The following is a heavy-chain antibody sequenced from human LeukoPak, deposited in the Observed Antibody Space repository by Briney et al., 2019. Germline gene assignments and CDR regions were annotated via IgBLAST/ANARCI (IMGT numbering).Heavy chain of an antibody. D-gene: IGHD6-19*01. J-gene: IGHJ4*02. Sequence: PGGSLRLSCAASGFTVSSNYMSWVRQAPGKGLEWVSVIYSAGTTYYADSVKGRFTISRDNSKNTLYLQMHSLRAEDTAVYYCARGMVAGMGKPDYWGQGTLVTVSS. CDR3: ARGMVAGMGKPDY. V-gene: IGHV3-66*02. CDR1: GFTVSSNY. CDR2: IYSAGTT.